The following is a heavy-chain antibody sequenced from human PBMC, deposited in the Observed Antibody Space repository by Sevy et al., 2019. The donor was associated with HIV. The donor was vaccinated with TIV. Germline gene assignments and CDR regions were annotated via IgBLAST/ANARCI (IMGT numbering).Heavy chain of an antibody. J-gene: IGHJ4*02. D-gene: IGHD1-20*01. CDR1: GVIFNSHA. V-gene: IGHV3-23*01. CDR3: TNRGIVIITGFDY. CDR2: ISGSGGYT. Sequence: GGSLRLSCAASGVIFNSHAMSWVRQAPGKGLEWVSTISGSGGYTYYSDSVKGRFSISRDNSKNTAYLQMNSLRAEDTAVYYCTNRGIVIITGFDYWGQGTLVTVSS.